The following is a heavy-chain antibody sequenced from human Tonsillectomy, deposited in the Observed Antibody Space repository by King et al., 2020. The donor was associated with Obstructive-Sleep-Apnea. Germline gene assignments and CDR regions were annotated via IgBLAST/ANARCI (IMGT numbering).Heavy chain of an antibody. D-gene: IGHD3-22*01. CDR3: ARGYYDSSGYYRDAFDI. J-gene: IGHJ3*02. CDR1: GYSFTGYW. V-gene: IGHV5-51*01. Sequence: VQLVESGAEVKQPGESMKISCKGTGYSFTGYWIGWVRQMPGKGLEWMGIIYPDASNTRYSPSFQGQVTISADKSISTAYLQWSSLKASDTAMYYCARGYYDSSGYYRDAFDIWGQGTRVTVSS. CDR2: IYPDASNT.